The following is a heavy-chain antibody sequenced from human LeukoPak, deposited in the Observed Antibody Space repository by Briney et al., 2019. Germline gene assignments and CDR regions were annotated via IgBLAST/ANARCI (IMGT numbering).Heavy chain of an antibody. Sequence: SETLSLACTVSGGSISSYYWSWIRQPPGKGLEWIGYIYYSGSTNYNPSLKSRVTISVDTSKNQFSLKLSSVTAADTAVYYCARAGRVYYDILTGPLDYWGQGTLVTVSP. D-gene: IGHD3-9*01. V-gene: IGHV4-59*01. J-gene: IGHJ4*02. CDR1: GGSISSYY. CDR2: IYYSGST. CDR3: ARAGRVYYDILTGPLDY.